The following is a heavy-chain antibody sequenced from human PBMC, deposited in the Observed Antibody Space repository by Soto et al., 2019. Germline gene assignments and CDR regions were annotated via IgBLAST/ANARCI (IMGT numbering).Heavy chain of an antibody. CDR3: AGTIVVAGTRYTCLAP. D-gene: IGHD6-19*01. Sequence: QVQLVQSGADVKKPGSSVKVSCQASGGTFSTYGISWVRQAPGQGLEWMGGIIPIFGTSNYAQKFQGRVTITADESTNTAYMELSNLRSEDTAVYYCAGTIVVAGTRYTCLAPWGQGTLVTVSS. CDR2: IIPIFGTS. V-gene: IGHV1-69*01. CDR1: GGTFSTYG. J-gene: IGHJ5*02.